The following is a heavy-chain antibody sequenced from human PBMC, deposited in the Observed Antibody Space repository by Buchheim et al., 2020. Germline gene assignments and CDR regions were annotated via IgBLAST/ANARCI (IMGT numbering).Heavy chain of an antibody. Sequence: EVQLVESGGGLVQPGGSLRLSCAASGFAFSSYEMNWVRQVPGKGLEWLSYISSSGSTTYYADSVKGRFTISRDNAKNSLYLQMNNLRVEDTAIYYCAGDRSGYYDFQDWGQGTL. CDR2: ISSSGSTT. V-gene: IGHV3-48*03. CDR1: GFAFSSYE. D-gene: IGHD3-22*01. CDR3: AGDRSGYYDFQD. J-gene: IGHJ1*01.